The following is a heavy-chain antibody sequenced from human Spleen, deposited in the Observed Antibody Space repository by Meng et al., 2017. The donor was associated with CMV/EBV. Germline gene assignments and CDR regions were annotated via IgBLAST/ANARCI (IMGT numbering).Heavy chain of an antibody. D-gene: IGHD3-22*01. CDR3: ARDMYYYDSSGYSLYGMDV. V-gene: IGHV4-59*01. J-gene: IGHJ6*02. Sequence: SETLSLTCTVSGGSITSDYWSWIRQSPGKGLEWIGYMHYTGRTNYNPSLKSRVTISLDTSKNQFSLNLRSVTAADTAVYYCARDMYYYDSSGYSLYGMDVWGQGTTVTVSS. CDR2: MHYTGRT. CDR1: GGSITSDY.